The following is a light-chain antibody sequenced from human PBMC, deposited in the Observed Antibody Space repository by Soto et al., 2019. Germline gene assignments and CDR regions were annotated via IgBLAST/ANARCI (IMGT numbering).Light chain of an antibody. V-gene: IGKV1-39*01. J-gene: IGKJ2*01. CDR1: RSIRTY. CDR3: QQSDAMPYT. CDR2: GAS. Sequence: DIQMTQSPSSLSASVGDRVSLTCRASRSIRTYLTWYQQKPGTAPTLLIYGASTLYDGVPSRFSGTGSGTEFTLTISGLQAEDFATYYCQQSDAMPYTFAQGTKLEIK.